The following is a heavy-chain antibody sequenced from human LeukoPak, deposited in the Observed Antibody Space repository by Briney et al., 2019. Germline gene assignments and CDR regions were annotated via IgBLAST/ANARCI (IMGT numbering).Heavy chain of an antibody. V-gene: IGHV3-48*04. D-gene: IGHD3-10*01. CDR1: GFTFSYSS. CDR3: AITETRYYGSGSLN. Sequence: PGGSLRLSCAASGFTFSYSSMNWVRQAPGKGLEWVSYINSGSTTIYYADSVQGRFTISRDNAKNSLFLQMNSLRAEDTAVYYCAITETRYYGSGSLNWGQGTLVTVSS. CDR2: INSGSTTI. J-gene: IGHJ4*02.